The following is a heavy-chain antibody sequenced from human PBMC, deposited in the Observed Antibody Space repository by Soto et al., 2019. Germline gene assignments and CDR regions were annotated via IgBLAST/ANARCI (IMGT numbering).Heavy chain of an antibody. D-gene: IGHD3-10*01. CDR2: LKQDGSEK. Sequence: EVQLVESGGGLVHPGGSLRLSCAASGLTFSSFWMSWVRQAPGKGLEWVAILKQDGSEKYYVDSVKGRFTISRDNAKNSLYLQMNSLRAEDTAVYYCARTGHYYGSGSYSPFDYWGQGTLVTVSS. CDR3: ARTGHYYGSGSYSPFDY. V-gene: IGHV3-7*01. CDR1: GLTFSSFW. J-gene: IGHJ4*02.